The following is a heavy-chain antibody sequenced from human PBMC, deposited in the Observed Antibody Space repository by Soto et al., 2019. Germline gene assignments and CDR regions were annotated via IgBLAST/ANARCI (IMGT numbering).Heavy chain of an antibody. CDR3: ARHENSGYTELYNWFDP. V-gene: IGHV4-39*01. D-gene: IGHD5-12*01. J-gene: IGHJ5*02. Sequence: SETLSLTCTVSGGSISSSSYYWGWIRQPPGKGLEWIGSIYYSGSTYYNPSLKSRVTISVDTSKNQFSLKLSSVTAADTAVYYCARHENSGYTELYNWFDPWGQGTLVT. CDR1: GGSISSSSYY. CDR2: IYYSGST.